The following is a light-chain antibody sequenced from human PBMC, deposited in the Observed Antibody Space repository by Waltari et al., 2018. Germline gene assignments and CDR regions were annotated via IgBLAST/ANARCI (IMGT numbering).Light chain of an antibody. V-gene: IGLV2-14*01. J-gene: IGLJ1*01. Sequence: QSALTQPASVSGSPGQSITISCSGTDSDVGAYDFVPWYQQHPGKAPHLLSYEVSNRPSGICNRFSASKSGNTASLTISGLQAEDEADYYCSSYTTSSAPGVFGTGTRVTVL. CDR2: EVS. CDR1: DSDVGAYDF. CDR3: SSYTTSSAPGV.